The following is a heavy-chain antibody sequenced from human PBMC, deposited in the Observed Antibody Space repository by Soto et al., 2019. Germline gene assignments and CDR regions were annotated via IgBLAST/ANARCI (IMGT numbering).Heavy chain of an antibody. CDR1: GYSISSGYY. V-gene: IGHV4-38-2*01. Sequence: PSETLSLTCAVSGYSISSGYYWGWIRQPPGKGLEWIGEINHSGSTNYNPSLKSRVTISVDTSKNQFSLKLSSVTAADTAVYYCARGDRRYFDWLLTRGAFDIWGQGTMVTVSS. CDR3: ARGDRRYFDWLLTRGAFDI. J-gene: IGHJ3*02. CDR2: INHSGST. D-gene: IGHD3-9*01.